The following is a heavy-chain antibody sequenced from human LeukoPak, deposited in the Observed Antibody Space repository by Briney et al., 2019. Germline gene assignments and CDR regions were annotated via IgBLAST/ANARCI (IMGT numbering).Heavy chain of an antibody. CDR3: ARLIAGKLTTVTTTCYFDY. J-gene: IGHJ4*02. CDR1: GGSFSGYY. CDR2: INHSGST. D-gene: IGHD4-17*01. V-gene: IGHV4-34*01. Sequence: SETLSLTCAVYGGSFSGYYWSWIRQPPGKGLEWIGEINHSGSTNYNPSLKSRVTISVDTSKNQFSLKLSSVTAADTAVYYCARLIAGKLTTVTTTCYFDYWGQGTLVTVSS.